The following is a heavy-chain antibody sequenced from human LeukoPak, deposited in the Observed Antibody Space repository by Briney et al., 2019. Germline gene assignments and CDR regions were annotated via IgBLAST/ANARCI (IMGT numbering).Heavy chain of an antibody. CDR1: GYTFTSYD. CDR3: AGGLSWSGGWYGWRGWWFAP. Sequence: GASVKVSCKASGYTFTSYDINWVRQATGQGLEWMGWMDPNSGNTGYAQKFQGRVTMTRNTSISTAYMELSSLRSEDTADYYWAGGLSWSGGWYGWRGWWFAPWGQGTLVTVS. V-gene: IGHV1-8*01. CDR2: MDPNSGNT. D-gene: IGHD6-19*01. J-gene: IGHJ5*02.